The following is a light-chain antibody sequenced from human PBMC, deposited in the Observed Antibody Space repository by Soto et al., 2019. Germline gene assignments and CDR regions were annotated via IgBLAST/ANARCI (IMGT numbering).Light chain of an antibody. CDR3: QQGHNWPLS. V-gene: IGKV3-15*01. Sequence: EIVMTQSPATLSVSPGERATCSCRASQSISTELAWYQQKPGQPPRLLIYSASTRATGVPARFTGSGSGSEFTLTISGLQSEDFAVYYCQQGHNWPLSFGQGTRLEI. CDR2: SAS. J-gene: IGKJ2*01. CDR1: QSISTE.